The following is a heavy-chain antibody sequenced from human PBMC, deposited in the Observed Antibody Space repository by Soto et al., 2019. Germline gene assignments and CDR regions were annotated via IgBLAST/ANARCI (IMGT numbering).Heavy chain of an antibody. J-gene: IGHJ4*02. D-gene: IGHD4-17*01. Sequence: ASVKVSCKASGYTFTGYYMHWVRQAPGQGLEWMGWINHNSGGTNYAQKFQGWVTMTRDTSISTAYMELSRLRSDDTAVYYCARAPFDADDYGDPHLDYWGQGTLVTVSS. CDR1: GYTFTGYY. CDR2: INHNSGGT. CDR3: ARAPFDADDYGDPHLDY. V-gene: IGHV1-2*04.